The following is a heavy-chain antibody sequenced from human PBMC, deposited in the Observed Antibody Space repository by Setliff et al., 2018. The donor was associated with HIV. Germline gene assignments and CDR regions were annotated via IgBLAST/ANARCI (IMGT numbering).Heavy chain of an antibody. Sequence: SETLSLTCTVSGGSISSSGYYWGWIRQPPGKGLEWIGNMYYSGSTNNNPSLKSRVTISVDTSKNQFSLKLSSVTAAATAVYYCARQPRWLQFPQYFDYWGQGTLVTVSS. CDR3: ARQPRWLQFPQYFDY. CDR1: GGSISSSGYY. J-gene: IGHJ4*02. V-gene: IGHV4-61*05. CDR2: MYYSGST. D-gene: IGHD5-12*01.